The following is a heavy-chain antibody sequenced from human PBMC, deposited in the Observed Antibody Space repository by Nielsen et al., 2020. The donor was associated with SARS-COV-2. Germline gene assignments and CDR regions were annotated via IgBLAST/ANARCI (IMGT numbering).Heavy chain of an antibody. CDR3: ARVGFYGDPEYLDY. CDR2: IKLDGSEN. Sequence: GGSLRLSCVVSGFNIRGYWMTWVRQAPGKGLEWVGNIKLDGSENYYVDSVRGRFTITRDNARNTLYLQMNSLRVEDTAVYYCARVGFYGDPEYLDYWGPGTLVTVSS. CDR1: GFNIRGYW. J-gene: IGHJ4*02. V-gene: IGHV3-7*01. D-gene: IGHD4-17*01.